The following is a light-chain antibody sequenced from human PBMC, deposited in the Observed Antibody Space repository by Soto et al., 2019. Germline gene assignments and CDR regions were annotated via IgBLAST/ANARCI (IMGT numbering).Light chain of an antibody. Sequence: ELVLTQSPGSLSLSPGERATLSCWASQSISGNYLAWYQQKPGQAPRLLIYGASNRATGIPDRFRGSGSGTEFNMTISSLQSEDFAVYYCQQYNNWPRATFGGGTKVEIK. CDR1: QSISGNY. CDR3: QQYNNWPRAT. V-gene: IGKV3D-15*01. CDR2: GAS. J-gene: IGKJ4*01.